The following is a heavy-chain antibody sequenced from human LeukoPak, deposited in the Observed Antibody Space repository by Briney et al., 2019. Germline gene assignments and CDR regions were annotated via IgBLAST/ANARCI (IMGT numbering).Heavy chain of an antibody. CDR2: IKQDGSEK. CDR1: GFTFSSYW. CDR3: ARARITMIVDAFDI. J-gene: IGHJ3*02. Sequence: PGGSLRLSCAASGFTFSSYWMSWVRQAPGKGLEWVANIKQDGSEKYYVDSVKGRFTIFRDNAKNSLYLQMNSLRAEDTAVYYCARARITMIVDAFDIWGQGTMVTVSS. D-gene: IGHD3-22*01. V-gene: IGHV3-7*01.